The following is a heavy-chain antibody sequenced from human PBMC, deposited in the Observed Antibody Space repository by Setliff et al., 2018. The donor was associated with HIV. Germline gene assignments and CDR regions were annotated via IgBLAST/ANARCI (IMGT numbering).Heavy chain of an antibody. D-gene: IGHD3-22*01. CDR1: GFSISSRYY. CDR2: IYHTGSS. J-gene: IGHJ4*02. V-gene: IGHV4-38-2*02. Sequence: TSETLSLTCDVSGFSISSRYYWGWIRQSPGKGLEWIGNIYHTGSSYYNPSLNDRATISLDTSKNQFSLKLNSVTAADTAVYYCARDSSDAGYWGQGTLVTVSS. CDR3: ARDSSDAGY.